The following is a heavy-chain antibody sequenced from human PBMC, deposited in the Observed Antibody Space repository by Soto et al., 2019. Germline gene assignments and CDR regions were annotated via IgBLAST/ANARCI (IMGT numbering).Heavy chain of an antibody. V-gene: IGHV4-61*03. J-gene: IGHJ4*02. CDR2: IYFSGTT. Sequence: QVLLQESGPGLVKPSETLSLTCTVSGASVSSGSYYWSWIRQSPGKGLEWIGDIYFSGTTNYSPSLKSRVTMSLDTSRNPFSLKLKSVTAADTAVYFCAREGRSSAYLDFWGQGTLVTVSS. CDR3: AREGRSSAYLDF. CDR1: GASVSSGSYY. D-gene: IGHD1-26*01.